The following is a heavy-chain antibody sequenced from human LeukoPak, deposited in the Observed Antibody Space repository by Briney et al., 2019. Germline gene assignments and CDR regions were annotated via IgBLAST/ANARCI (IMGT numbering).Heavy chain of an antibody. D-gene: IGHD2-15*01. CDR1: GFTFSSYG. CDR3: VKDSFMGS. J-gene: IGHJ4*02. CDR2: ISYDGSNK. V-gene: IGHV3-30*18. Sequence: GGSLRLSCAASGFTFSSYGMHWVRQAPGKGLEWVAVISYDGSNKYYADSVKGRFTISRDNSKNTLYLQMNSLRAEDTAVYYCVKDSFMGSWGQGTLVTVSS.